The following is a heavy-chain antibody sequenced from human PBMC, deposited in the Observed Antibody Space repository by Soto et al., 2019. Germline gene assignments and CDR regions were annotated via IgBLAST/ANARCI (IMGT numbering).Heavy chain of an antibody. CDR1: GYTFTDYD. D-gene: IGHD6-19*01. J-gene: IGHJ4*02. CDR3: STWGRNGWYTGFF. Sequence: QVQLVQSVAEVRKPGASVKVSCKTSGYTFTDYDINWVRQAPGQGLEWVGRMNPISGSTDYAQKLEGRVTMTRDISISTAYMELSSLVYDDTAVYFCSTWGRNGWYTGFFWGQGTLVTVSS. V-gene: IGHV1-8*02. CDR2: MNPISGST.